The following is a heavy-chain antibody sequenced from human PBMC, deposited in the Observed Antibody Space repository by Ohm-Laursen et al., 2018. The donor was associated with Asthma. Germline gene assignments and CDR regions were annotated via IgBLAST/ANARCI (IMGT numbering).Heavy chain of an antibody. CDR3: ASTSSYSYYYGMDV. CDR2: ISLHGSSI. V-gene: IGHV3-74*01. CDR1: GLTSTSYW. Sequence: SLRLSCAASGLTSTSYWMHWVRQAPGKGLVWVSRISLHGSSISHADSVKGRFTISTDSAKNTLYLQMNSLRPEDTAVYYCASTSSYSYYYGMDVWGQGTTVIVSS. J-gene: IGHJ6*02.